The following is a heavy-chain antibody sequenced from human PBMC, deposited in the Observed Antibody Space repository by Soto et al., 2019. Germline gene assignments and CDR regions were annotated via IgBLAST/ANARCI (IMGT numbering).Heavy chain of an antibody. V-gene: IGHV3-74*01. D-gene: IGHD1-26*01. Sequence: EVQLLESGGGLVQPGESLRLSCAASGFTFSYYWMHWVRQAPGMGLVWVSRIHSDGSSTTYADSVEGRFTISRDNARNTLYLQMNSLRAEDTAVYYSARGDRGAFDLWGQGTVLTVSS. J-gene: IGHJ3*01. CDR1: GFTFSYYW. CDR3: ARGDRGAFDL. CDR2: IHSDGSST.